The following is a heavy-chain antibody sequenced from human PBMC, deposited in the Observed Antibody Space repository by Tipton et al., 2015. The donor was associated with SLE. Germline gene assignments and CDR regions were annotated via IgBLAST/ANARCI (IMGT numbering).Heavy chain of an antibody. V-gene: IGHV4-61*05. CDR2: ISYSGST. CDR1: GASIRSSSYY. Sequence: TLSLTCTVSGASIRSSSYYWGWIRQPPGKELEWIGYISYSGSTIYNPSLESRVTISLDTSKNHLSLKLRSVTAADTAIYYCARQLGYGDPFAFDYWGQGTLVTVSS. CDR3: ARQLGYGDPFAFDY. J-gene: IGHJ4*02. D-gene: IGHD4-17*01.